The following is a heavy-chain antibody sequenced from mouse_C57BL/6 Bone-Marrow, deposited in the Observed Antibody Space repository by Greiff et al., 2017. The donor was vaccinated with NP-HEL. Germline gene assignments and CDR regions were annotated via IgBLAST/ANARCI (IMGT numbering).Heavy chain of an antibody. V-gene: IGHV1-15*01. CDR1: GYTFTDYE. CDR3: TRSYYDYGRVAY. Sequence: QVQLQQSGAELVRPGASVTLSCKASGYTFTDYEMHWVKQTPVHGLEWIGAIDPETGGTAYNQKFKGKAILTADKSSSTAYMELRSLTSEDSAVYYCTRSYYDYGRVAYWGQGTLVTVSA. CDR2: IDPETGGT. J-gene: IGHJ3*01. D-gene: IGHD2-4*01.